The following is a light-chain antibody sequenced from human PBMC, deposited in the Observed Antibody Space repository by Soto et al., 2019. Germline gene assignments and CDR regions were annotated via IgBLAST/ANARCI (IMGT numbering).Light chain of an antibody. CDR2: GAS. J-gene: IGKJ1*01. CDR1: QSVWSSF. Sequence: EIVVTQSPGTLSLSPGERATLSCRASQSVWSSFLAWYQQKPGQAPRLLIYGASSRATGIPDRFSGSGSGTDFTLTISRLEPEDFAVYYCQQYGSSQSFGQGTKVEIK. V-gene: IGKV3-20*01. CDR3: QQYGSSQS.